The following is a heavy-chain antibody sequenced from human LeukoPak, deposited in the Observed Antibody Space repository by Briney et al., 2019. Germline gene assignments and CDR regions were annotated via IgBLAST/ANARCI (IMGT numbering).Heavy chain of an antibody. Sequence: GASVKVSCKASGYTFTNYGITWVRQAPVQGLEWMGWISAYNGHTKNAQKLQGRLTMTADTSTSTAYMELSSLRSEDTAVYYCARDLTGGYYYDSSGYYDYWGQGTLVTVSS. J-gene: IGHJ4*02. CDR1: GYTFTNYG. D-gene: IGHD3-22*01. V-gene: IGHV1-18*01. CDR3: ARDLTGGYYYDSSGYYDY. CDR2: ISAYNGHT.